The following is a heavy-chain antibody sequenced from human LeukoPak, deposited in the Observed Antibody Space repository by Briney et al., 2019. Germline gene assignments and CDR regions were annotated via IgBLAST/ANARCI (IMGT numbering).Heavy chain of an antibody. Sequence: SETLSLTCTVSGGSIGSGGYYWSWIRQHPGKGLEWIGYIYYSGSTYYNPSLKSRVTISVDTSKNQFSLKLSSVTAADTAVYYCARDRGYSYGSDAFDIWGQGTMVTVSS. V-gene: IGHV4-31*03. CDR1: GGSIGSGGYY. D-gene: IGHD5-18*01. J-gene: IGHJ3*02. CDR2: IYYSGST. CDR3: ARDRGYSYGSDAFDI.